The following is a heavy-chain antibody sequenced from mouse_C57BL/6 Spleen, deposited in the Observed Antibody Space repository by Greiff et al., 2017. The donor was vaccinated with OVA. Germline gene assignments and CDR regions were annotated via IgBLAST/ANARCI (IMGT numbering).Heavy chain of an antibody. CDR3: ARYDLDGSSSGYAMDY. CDR1: GYTFTSYW. V-gene: IGHV1-50*01. Sequence: QVQLQQPGAELVKPGASVKLSCKASGYTFTSYWMQWVKQRPGQGLEWIGEIDPSDSYTNYNQKFKGKATLTVDTSSSTAYMQLSSLTSEDSAVYYCARYDLDGSSSGYAMDYWGQGTSVTVSS. CDR2: IDPSDSYT. J-gene: IGHJ4*01. D-gene: IGHD1-1*01.